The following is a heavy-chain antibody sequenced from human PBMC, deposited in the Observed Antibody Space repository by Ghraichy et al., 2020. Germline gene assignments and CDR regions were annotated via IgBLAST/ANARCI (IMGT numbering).Heavy chain of an antibody. D-gene: IGHD6-19*01. V-gene: IGHV3-53*01. CDR1: GFTVSSNY. CDR3: ARRPVHPPYGMDV. Sequence: GESLNISCAASGFTVSSNYMSWVRQAPGKGLEWVSVIYSGGSTYYADSVKGRFTISRDNSKNTLYLQMNSLRAEDTAVYYCARRPVHPPYGMDVWGQGTTVTVSS. CDR2: IYSGGST. J-gene: IGHJ6*02.